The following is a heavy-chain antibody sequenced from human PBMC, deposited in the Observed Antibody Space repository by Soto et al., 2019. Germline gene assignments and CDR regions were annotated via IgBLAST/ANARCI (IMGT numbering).Heavy chain of an antibody. Sequence: EVQLVESGGVVVQPGGSLRLSCEASGFTFDDYTMHWVRQAPGKGLEWVSLISWDGGSTYYADSVKGRFTISRDNSKNSLYLQMNSLRTEDTALYYCAKDTTMVRGVLDYWGQGTLVTVSS. CDR1: GFTFDDYT. CDR3: AKDTTMVRGVLDY. J-gene: IGHJ4*02. V-gene: IGHV3-43*01. CDR2: ISWDGGST. D-gene: IGHD3-10*01.